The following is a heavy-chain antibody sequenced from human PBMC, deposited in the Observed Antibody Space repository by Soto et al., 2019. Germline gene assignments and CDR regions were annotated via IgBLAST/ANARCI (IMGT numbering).Heavy chain of an antibody. CDR3: AKGESGIQH. J-gene: IGHJ1*01. Sequence: EVQLLESGGDLVQPGGSLRLSCAASGFTFRSYAMTWVRQAPGKGLEWVSTISGSGGTAYYADSVKGRFTISRDNSKNPLYMQINSLRADDTGVYYCAKGESGIQHGGQGTLVTVSS. CDR1: GFTFRSYA. CDR2: ISGSGGTA. V-gene: IGHV3-23*01.